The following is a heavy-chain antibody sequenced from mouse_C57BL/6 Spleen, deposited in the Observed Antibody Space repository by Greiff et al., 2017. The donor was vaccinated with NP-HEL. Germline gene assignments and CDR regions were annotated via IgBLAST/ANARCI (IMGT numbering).Heavy chain of an antibody. CDR1: GYSITSGYY. D-gene: IGHD1-1*01. J-gene: IGHJ2*01. V-gene: IGHV3-6*01. CDR2: ISYDGSN. Sequence: VQLQQSGPGLVKPSQSLSLTCSVTGYSITSGYYWNWIRQFPGNKLEWMGYISYDGSNNYNPSLKNRISITRDTSKNQFFLKLNSVTTEDTATYYCARGRVITTAGYFDYWGQGTTLTVSS. CDR3: ARGRVITTAGYFDY.